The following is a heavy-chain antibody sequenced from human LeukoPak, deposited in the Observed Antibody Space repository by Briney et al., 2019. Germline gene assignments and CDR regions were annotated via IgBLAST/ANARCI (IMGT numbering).Heavy chain of an antibody. J-gene: IGHJ5*02. CDR2: ISSSSSYI. CDR3: ARDQGTLLRGRWFDP. D-gene: IGHD1-1*01. V-gene: IGHV3-21*01. CDR1: GFTFSSYS. Sequence: PGGSLRLSCAASGFTFSSYSMNWVRQAPGKGLEWVSSISSSSSYIYYADSVKGRFTISRDNAKNSLYLQMNSLRAEDTAVYYCARDQGTLLRGRWFDPWGQGTLVTVSS.